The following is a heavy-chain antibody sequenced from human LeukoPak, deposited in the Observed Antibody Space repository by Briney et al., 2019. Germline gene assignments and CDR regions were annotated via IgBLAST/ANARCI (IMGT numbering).Heavy chain of an antibody. CDR2: INTDTGNP. V-gene: IGHV7-4-1*02. D-gene: IGHD3-22*01. CDR1: GYTFSSYT. CDR3: ARGHYDSGGCVDS. J-gene: IGHJ4*02. Sequence: ASVKVSCKASGYTFSSYTLNWVRQAPGQGLEWMGWINTDTGNPTYAQDFTGRFVFSLDTSVSTAYLQITNLKAEDTAVYFCARGHYDSGGCVDSWGQGTLVTVSS.